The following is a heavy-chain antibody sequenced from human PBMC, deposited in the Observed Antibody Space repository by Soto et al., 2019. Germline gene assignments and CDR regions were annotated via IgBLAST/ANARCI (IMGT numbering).Heavy chain of an antibody. CDR1: GFTFSSYA. D-gene: IGHD6-19*01. J-gene: IGHJ4*02. V-gene: IGHV3-30*04. CDR3: ARYGRERQWLAFFDY. Sequence: PWGSLRLSCAASGFTFSSYAIHWFRQAPGEGLEWVAVMSHDGRNKYYAESVKGRFTISRDNSKNTLYLQMNSLRPEDTALYFCARYGRERQWLAFFDYWGQRTLVTVAS. CDR2: MSHDGRNK.